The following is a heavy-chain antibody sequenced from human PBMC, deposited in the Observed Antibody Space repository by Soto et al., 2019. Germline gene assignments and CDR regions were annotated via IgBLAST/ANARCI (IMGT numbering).Heavy chain of an antibody. CDR3: ARHPGYSSGWYYLDY. V-gene: IGHV3-66*04. CDR1: GFTVSSNY. D-gene: IGHD6-19*01. J-gene: IGHJ4*02. Sequence: EVQLVESGGGLVQPGGSLSLSCAASGFTVSSNYMSWVRQAPGKGLEWVSVIYSGGSTYYADSVKGRFTISRDNSKNTLYLQMNSLRAEDTAVYYCARHPGYSSGWYYLDYWGQGTLVTVSS. CDR2: IYSGGST.